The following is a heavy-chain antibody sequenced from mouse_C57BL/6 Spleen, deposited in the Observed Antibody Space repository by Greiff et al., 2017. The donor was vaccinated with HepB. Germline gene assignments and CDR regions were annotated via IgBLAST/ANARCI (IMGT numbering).Heavy chain of an antibody. CDR2: IYPGDGDT. D-gene: IGHD1-1*01. J-gene: IGHJ2*01. V-gene: IGHV1-80*01. Sequence: VQLQQSGAELVKPGASVKISCKASGYAFSSYWMNWVKQRPGKGLEWIGQIYPGDGDTTYNGKFKGKATLTADKSSSTSYMQLSSLASEDSAVYFCARGTTVVGRNYFDYWGQGTTLTVSS. CDR1: GYAFSSYW. CDR3: ARGTTVVGRNYFDY.